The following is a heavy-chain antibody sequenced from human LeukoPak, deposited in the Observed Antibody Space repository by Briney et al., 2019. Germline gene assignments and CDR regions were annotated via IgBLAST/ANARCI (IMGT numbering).Heavy chain of an antibody. CDR3: ARKGGESSTYYY. V-gene: IGHV3-7*01. CDR2: IKQDGSEK. D-gene: IGHD2-2*01. Sequence: PGGSLRLSCAASGFTFSDYWMNWVRQAPGKGLEWVSNIKQDGSEKAYVDSVKGRFTISRDNAKNSLYLQMGSLRVEDTAVYYCARKGGESSTYYYWGQGTLVTVSS. CDR1: GFTFSDYW. J-gene: IGHJ4*02.